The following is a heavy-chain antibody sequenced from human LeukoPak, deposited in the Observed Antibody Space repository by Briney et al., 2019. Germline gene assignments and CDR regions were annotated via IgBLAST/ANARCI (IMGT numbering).Heavy chain of an antibody. CDR3: ARNQWLLDNLDY. V-gene: IGHV3-7*01. CDR1: GFTFSNYW. Sequence: TGGSLRLSCAASGFTFSNYWMTWVRQAPGKGLEWVANIKQDGSEKYYVDSVKGRFTISRDNAKNSLYLQMNSLRAEDTAVYYCARNQWLLDNLDYWGQGTLVTVSS. CDR2: IKQDGSEK. J-gene: IGHJ4*02. D-gene: IGHD6-19*01.